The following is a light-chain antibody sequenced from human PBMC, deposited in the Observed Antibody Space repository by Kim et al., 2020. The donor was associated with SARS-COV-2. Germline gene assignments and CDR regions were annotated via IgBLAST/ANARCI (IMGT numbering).Light chain of an antibody. CDR3: QQYNNWPPKT. CDR1: QSVSSN. J-gene: IGKJ1*01. CDR2: GAS. Sequence: PGERATLSCRASQSVSSNLAWYQQKPGQAPRLLIYGASNRATGIPARFSGSGSGTEFTLTISSLQSEDFAVYYCQQYNNWPPKTFGQGTKVDIK. V-gene: IGKV3-15*01.